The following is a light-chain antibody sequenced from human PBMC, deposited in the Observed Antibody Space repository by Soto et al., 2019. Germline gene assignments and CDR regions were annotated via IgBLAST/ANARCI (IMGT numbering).Light chain of an antibody. CDR1: QDLNIF. V-gene: IGKV1-33*01. CDR2: DAS. J-gene: IGKJ2*01. CDR3: QQYSGPPYT. Sequence: DIQMTQSPSSLSASVGDRVTITCQATQDLNIFLNWYQQKPGKAPKLLIYDASNLQAGVPSRFSGSGSGRKFTFTITNLQPEDIATYFCQQYSGPPYTFGRGTKLEI.